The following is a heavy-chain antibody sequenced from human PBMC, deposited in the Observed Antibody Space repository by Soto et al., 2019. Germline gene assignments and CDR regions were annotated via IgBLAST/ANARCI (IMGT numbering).Heavy chain of an antibody. V-gene: IGHV1-24*01. CDR1: GFSFSDYF. CDR3: ATGLATIGY. D-gene: IGHD5-12*01. CDR2: FDPEDGET. Sequence: ASVKVSCKASGFSFSDYFMHWVRQAPGKGLEWMGGFDPEDGETIYAQKFQGRVTMTEDTSTDTAYMELSSLRSEDTAVYYCATGLATIGYWGQGTLVTVSS. J-gene: IGHJ4*02.